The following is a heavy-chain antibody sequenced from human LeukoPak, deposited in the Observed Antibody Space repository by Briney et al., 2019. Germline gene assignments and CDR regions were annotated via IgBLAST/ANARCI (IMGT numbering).Heavy chain of an antibody. V-gene: IGHV4-39*07. J-gene: IGHJ6*03. D-gene: IGHD3-9*01. Sequence: SETLSLTCTVSGGSITSSSYSWGWIRQPPGKGLEWIASMSYSGSTYYNPSLKSRVTISVDTSRNQFSLKLSSVTAADTAVYYCAREVYNYDILTGFYYYYMDVWGKGTTVTISS. CDR3: AREVYNYDILTGFYYYYMDV. CDR1: GGSITSSSYS. CDR2: MSYSGST.